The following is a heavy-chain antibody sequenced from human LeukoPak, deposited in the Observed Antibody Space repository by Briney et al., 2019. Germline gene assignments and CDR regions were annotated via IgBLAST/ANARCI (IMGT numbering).Heavy chain of an antibody. CDR1: GFTFSGYW. CDR3: ARGRGPYSQDAFDF. J-gene: IGHJ3*01. V-gene: IGHV3-74*01. CDR2: INGDGSTT. D-gene: IGHD2-15*01. Sequence: SVRLSCAASGFTFSGYWMHWVRQAPGKGLVWVSRINGDGSTTTYADSVKGRITISRDNAKNTLYLQVNSLRAEDTAVYYCARGRGPYSQDAFDFWGRESLVSVSS.